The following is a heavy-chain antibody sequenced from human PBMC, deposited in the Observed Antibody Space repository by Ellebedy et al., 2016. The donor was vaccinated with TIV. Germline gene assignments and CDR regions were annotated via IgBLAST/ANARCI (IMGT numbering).Heavy chain of an antibody. Sequence: GGSLRLSCAASGFAFSSFSMNWVRQAPGKGLEWVSYISSGGSTVEYADSVKGRFAIPRDDAKNSLYLQINSLRDEDTAVYYCARSDTSGWYKDWGQGTPVTVSS. V-gene: IGHV3-48*02. D-gene: IGHD6-19*01. CDR3: ARSDTSGWYKD. CDR1: GFAFSSFS. J-gene: IGHJ4*02. CDR2: ISSGGSTV.